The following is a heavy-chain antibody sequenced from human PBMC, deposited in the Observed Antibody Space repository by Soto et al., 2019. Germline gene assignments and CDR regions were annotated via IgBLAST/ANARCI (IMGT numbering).Heavy chain of an antibody. J-gene: IGHJ4*02. CDR3: ARRTGEFRLVLDY. V-gene: IGHV1-18*01. CDR2: ISAYNYNT. Sequence: QVQLVQAGAEVKKPGASVIVSCKASGYTFHHYGVIWVRQAPGQGLEWMGRISAYNYNTHYALNFEGTVTMPTDTSTSTAYFYLGSLRADDSAIYYCARRTGEFRLVLDYWGQGTQVTVSS. CDR1: GYTFHHYG. D-gene: IGHD3-16*01.